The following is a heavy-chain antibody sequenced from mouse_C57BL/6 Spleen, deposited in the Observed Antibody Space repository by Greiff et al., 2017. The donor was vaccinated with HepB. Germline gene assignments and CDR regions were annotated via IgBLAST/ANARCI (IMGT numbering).Heavy chain of an antibody. Sequence: VQLQQSGPELVKPGASVKISCKASGYTFTDYYMNWVKQSHGKSLEWIGDINPNNGGTSYNQKFKGKATLTVDKSSSTAYMELRSLTSEDSAVYYCARNGLGRGYFDVWGTGTTVTVSS. J-gene: IGHJ1*03. CDR2: INPNNGGT. D-gene: IGHD4-1*01. CDR3: ARNGLGRGYFDV. V-gene: IGHV1-26*01. CDR1: GYTFTDYY.